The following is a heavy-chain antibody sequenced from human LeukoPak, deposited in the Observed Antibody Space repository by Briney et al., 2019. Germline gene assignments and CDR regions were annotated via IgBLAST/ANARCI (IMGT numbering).Heavy chain of an antibody. V-gene: IGHV3-30*02. CDR2: IRYDGSNK. J-gene: IGHJ5*02. D-gene: IGHD3-16*01. Sequence: PGGSLRLSCAASGFTFSRYGMHWVRQAPGKGLEGVAFIRYDGSNKYYADSVKGRFTIPRDNSKNTLYLQMNSLRAEDTAVYYCAKDLGGLHDWFDPWGQGTLVTVSS. CDR1: GFTFSRYG. CDR3: AKDLGGLHDWFDP.